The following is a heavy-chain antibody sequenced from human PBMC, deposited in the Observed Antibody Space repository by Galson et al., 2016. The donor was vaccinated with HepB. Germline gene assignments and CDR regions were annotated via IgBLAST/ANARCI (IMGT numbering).Heavy chain of an antibody. V-gene: IGHV3-23*01. D-gene: IGHD4/OR15-4a*01. Sequence: SLRLSCAASGFFFSGLAMSWVRQAPGKGLEWVSGINNGAATTGYAASVKGRFTISRDNSKNTLYLQMNSLRTEDTAVYYCARDDYSGGRGSPDYWGQGTLVTVSS. CDR2: INNGAATT. CDR1: GFFFSGLA. J-gene: IGHJ4*02. CDR3: ARDDYSGGRGSPDY.